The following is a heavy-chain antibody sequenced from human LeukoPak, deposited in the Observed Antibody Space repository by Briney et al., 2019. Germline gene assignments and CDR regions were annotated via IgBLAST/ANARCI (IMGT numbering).Heavy chain of an antibody. CDR3: ARDYGGYGRFDF. V-gene: IGHV4-61*02. CDR2: IYTSGST. Sequence: PSETLSLTCTVSGGSISSGSYYWSWIRQPAGKGLEWIGRIYTSGSTNYNPSLKSRVTISVDTSKNQFSLKLSSVTAADTAVYYCARDYGGYGRFDFWGQGTLVTVSS. D-gene: IGHD5-12*01. CDR1: GGSISSGSYY. J-gene: IGHJ4*02.